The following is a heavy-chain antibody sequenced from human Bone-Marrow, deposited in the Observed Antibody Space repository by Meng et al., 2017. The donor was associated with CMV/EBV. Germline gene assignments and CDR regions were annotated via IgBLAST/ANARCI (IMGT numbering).Heavy chain of an antibody. CDR3: ARDYYDSSGYRNWFDP. CDR2: ISSEGTTT. V-gene: IGHV3-74*01. J-gene: IGHJ5*02. CDR1: GFTFSNYW. D-gene: IGHD3-22*01. Sequence: GESLKISCAASGFTFSNYWMHWVRQAPGKGLVWVSRISSEGTTTTYADSVKGRFTISRDNAKNTLYLQMNSLRAEDTAVYYCARDYYDSSGYRNWFDPWGQGTLVTVSS.